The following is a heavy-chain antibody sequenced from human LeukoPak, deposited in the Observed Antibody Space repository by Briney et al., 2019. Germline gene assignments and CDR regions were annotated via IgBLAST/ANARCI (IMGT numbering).Heavy chain of an antibody. V-gene: IGHV3-66*02. Sequence: PGGSLRLSRAASGFTVSSNCMSWVRQAPGKGLEWVSVIYSGGSTYYADSVKGRFTISRDNSKNTLYLQMNSLRAEDTAVYYCARDPWGTVAYYWGQGTLVTVSS. CDR1: GFTVSSNC. D-gene: IGHD4-23*01. CDR3: ARDPWGTVAYY. CDR2: IYSGGST. J-gene: IGHJ4*02.